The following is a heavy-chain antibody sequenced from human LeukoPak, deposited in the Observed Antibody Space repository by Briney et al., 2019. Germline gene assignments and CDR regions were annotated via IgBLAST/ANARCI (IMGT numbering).Heavy chain of an antibody. CDR2: IRYDGSNK. D-gene: IGHD1-26*01. CDR3: ATRSGSYSGQPLFDY. V-gene: IGHV3-30*02. J-gene: IGHJ4*02. Sequence: PGGSLRLSCAAPGFTFSSYWMSWVRQAPGKGLEWVAFIRYDGSNKYYADSVKGRFTISRDNSKNTLYLQMNSLRAEDTAVYYCATRSGSYSGQPLFDYWGQGTLVTVSS. CDR1: GFTFSSYW.